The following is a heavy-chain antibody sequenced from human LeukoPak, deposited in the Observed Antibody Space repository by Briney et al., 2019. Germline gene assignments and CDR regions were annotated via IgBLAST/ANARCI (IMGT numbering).Heavy chain of an antibody. CDR2: IYTSGSA. Sequence: SETLSLTCTVSGGSISSGSYYWSWIRQPAGKGLEWIGSIYTSGSANYNPSLKSRVAISVDTSKNQFSLKLSSVTAADTAVYYGASLDSSGYDYWGQGTLVTVSS. CDR3: ASLDSSGYDY. J-gene: IGHJ4*02. V-gene: IGHV4-61*02. CDR1: GGSISSGSYY. D-gene: IGHD3-22*01.